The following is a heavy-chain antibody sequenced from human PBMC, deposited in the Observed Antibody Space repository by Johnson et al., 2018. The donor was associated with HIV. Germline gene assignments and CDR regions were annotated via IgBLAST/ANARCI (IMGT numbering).Heavy chain of an antibody. V-gene: IGHV3-30*04. Sequence: VQLVESGGGVVQPGRSLRLSCAASGFTFSSYAMHWVRQAPGKGLEWVAVISYDGSNKYYADSVKGRFTISRDNSKNTLYLQMNSLRAEDTAVYYCARGKSNDIYAAFDIWGQGKMVTVSS. J-gene: IGHJ3*02. CDR3: ARGKSNDIYAAFDI. CDR2: ISYDGSNK. CDR1: GFTFSSYA. D-gene: IGHD3-9*01.